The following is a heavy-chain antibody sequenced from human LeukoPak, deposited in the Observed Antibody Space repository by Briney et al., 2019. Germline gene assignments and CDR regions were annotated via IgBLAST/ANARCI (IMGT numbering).Heavy chain of an antibody. CDR1: GFTFSNYA. CDR2: ISGSGDNT. J-gene: IGHJ5*02. Sequence: GGSLRLSCAASGFTFSNYAMNWVRQAPGKGLEWVSGISGSGDNTYYADSVKGRFTISRDNSKNTLYLQMNSLRAEDTAVYYCAKGGRGLKWFDPWGQGTPVTVSS. D-gene: IGHD3-16*01. CDR3: AKGGRGLKWFDP. V-gene: IGHV3-23*01.